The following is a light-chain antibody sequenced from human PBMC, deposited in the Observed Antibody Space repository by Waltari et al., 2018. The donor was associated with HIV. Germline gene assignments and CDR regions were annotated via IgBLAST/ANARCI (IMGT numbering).Light chain of an antibody. CDR3: LQGYTSTPT. J-gene: IGKJ3*01. CDR2: GAS. Sequence: DIQVTQSPSSLSASIGDRVTITCRTSQNINTCLNWFQQKPGKTPRLLIYGASTLESGVPSRFSATGSGTAFSLTISGLQPEDFATYYCLQGYTSTPTFGPGTKVEVK. CDR1: QNINTC. V-gene: IGKV1-39*01.